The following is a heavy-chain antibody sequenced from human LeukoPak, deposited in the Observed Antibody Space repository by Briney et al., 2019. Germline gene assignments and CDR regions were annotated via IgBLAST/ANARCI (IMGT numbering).Heavy chain of an antibody. CDR3: ARTGSSGSFSDY. Sequence: SETLSLTCSVSAGSLSTYWWSWIRQPPGKGLEWIGFIHCTGGTLYNPSLKSRVTLSVDVSKSQFSLSLTSATTADTAVYYCARTGSSGSFSDYWGQGTLVTVSS. V-gene: IGHV4-59*01. CDR1: AGSLSTYW. D-gene: IGHD3-10*01. CDR2: IHCTGGT. J-gene: IGHJ4*02.